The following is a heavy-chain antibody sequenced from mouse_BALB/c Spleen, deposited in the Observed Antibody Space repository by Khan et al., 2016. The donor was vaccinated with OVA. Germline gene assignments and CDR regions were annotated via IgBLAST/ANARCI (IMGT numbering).Heavy chain of an antibody. V-gene: IGHV1-7*01. CDR2: INPTSGYT. J-gene: IGHJ2*01. CDR1: GYTFTTYW. CDR3: TRDRIDY. Sequence: QVQLQQPGAERAKPGASVKMSCKASGYTFTTYWMHWVKQRPGQGLEWIGYINPTSGYTDYNEKFKDRATLSADKSSSTAYMQLSSLTSEDSAVYYWTRDRIDYWGQGTTLTVSS.